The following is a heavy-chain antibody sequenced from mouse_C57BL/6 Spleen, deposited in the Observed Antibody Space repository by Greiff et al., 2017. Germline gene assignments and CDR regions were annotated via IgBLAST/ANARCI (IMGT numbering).Heavy chain of an antibody. J-gene: IGHJ2*01. V-gene: IGHV1-80*01. Sequence: QVQLQQSGAELVKPGASVKISCKASGYAFSSYWMNWVKQRPGKGLEWIGQIYPGYGDTNYNGKFKGKATLTADKSSSTAYMQLSSLTSEDSAVYFCARGVTTVVAFDYWGQGTTLTVSS. CDR2: IYPGYGDT. CDR3: ARGVTTVVAFDY. CDR1: GYAFSSYW. D-gene: IGHD1-1*01.